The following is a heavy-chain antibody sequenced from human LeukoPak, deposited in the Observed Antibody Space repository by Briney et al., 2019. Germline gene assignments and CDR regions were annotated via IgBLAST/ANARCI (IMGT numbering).Heavy chain of an antibody. V-gene: IGHV3-9*01. J-gene: IGHJ4*02. CDR2: ISWKSDSI. D-gene: IGHD1-26*01. Sequence: PGRSLRLSCAASGFTFDDYAMHWVRQAPGKGLEWVSGISWKSDSIGYADSVKGRFTISRDNAKNSLYLQMNSLRAEDTAFYYCAKDGSGTYYGPVDYWGQGTLVTVSS. CDR1: GFTFDDYA. CDR3: AKDGSGTYYGPVDY.